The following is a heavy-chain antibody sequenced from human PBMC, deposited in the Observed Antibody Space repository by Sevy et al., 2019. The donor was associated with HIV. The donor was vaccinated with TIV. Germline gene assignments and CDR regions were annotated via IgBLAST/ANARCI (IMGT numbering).Heavy chain of an antibody. D-gene: IGHD2-21*01. V-gene: IGHV3-53*01. Sequence: GGSLRLSFAASGFTVSSNYMSWVRQAPGKGLEWVSVIYSGGSTYYADSVKGRFTISRDNSKNTLYLQMNSLRAEDTAVYYCARDGGDGYKHYYYGMDVWGQGTTVTVSS. J-gene: IGHJ6*02. CDR1: GFTVSSNY. CDR2: IYSGGST. CDR3: ARDGGDGYKHYYYGMDV.